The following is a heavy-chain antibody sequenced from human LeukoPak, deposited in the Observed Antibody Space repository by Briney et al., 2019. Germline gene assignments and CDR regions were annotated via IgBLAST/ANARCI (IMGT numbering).Heavy chain of an antibody. CDR3: ARMLSGSGSYSH. Sequence: PSETLSLTCTVSGGSISSGGYYWSWIRQHPGKGLEWIGYIYYSGSTYYNPSLKSRVTISVDTSKNQFSLKLSSVTAADTAVYYCARMLSGSGSYSHWGQGTLVTVSS. CDR1: GGSISSGGYY. V-gene: IGHV4-31*03. D-gene: IGHD3-10*01. J-gene: IGHJ4*02. CDR2: IYYSGST.